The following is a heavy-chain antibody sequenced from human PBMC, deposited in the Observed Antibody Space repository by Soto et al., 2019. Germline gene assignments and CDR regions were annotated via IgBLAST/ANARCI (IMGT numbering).Heavy chain of an antibody. J-gene: IGHJ2*01. V-gene: IGHV4-34*01. CDR3: ASAGDPLPSGYFDL. CDR2: INHSGST. D-gene: IGHD7-27*01. Sequence: SETLSLTCAVYGGSFSGYYWSWIRQPPWKGLEWIGEINHSGSTNYNPSLKSRVTISVDTSKNQFSLKLSSVTAADTAVYYCASAGDPLPSGYFDLWGRGTLVTVSS. CDR1: GGSFSGYY.